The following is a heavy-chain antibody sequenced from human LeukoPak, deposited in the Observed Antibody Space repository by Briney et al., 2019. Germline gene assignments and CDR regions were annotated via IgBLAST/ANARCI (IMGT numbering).Heavy chain of an antibody. Sequence: PRGSLRLSSAASGVTFSSYAMRCVPPTLGGGLWRGSAISGSGGSTYSADSVRGRFTISRDNTKNTLYLQMNSLRAEDTAVYYCAKVHYYDFWRGYYYIDYWGQGTLVTVSS. D-gene: IGHD3-3*01. J-gene: IGHJ4*02. CDR2: ISGSGGST. V-gene: IGHV3-23*01. CDR3: AKVHYYDFWRGYYYIDY. CDR1: GVTFSSYA.